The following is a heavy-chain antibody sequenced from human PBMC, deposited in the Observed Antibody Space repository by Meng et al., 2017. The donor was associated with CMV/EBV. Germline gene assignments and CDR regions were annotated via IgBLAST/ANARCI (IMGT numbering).Heavy chain of an antibody. CDR3: AHRRSLYSSSWPY. D-gene: IGHD6-13*01. Sequence: FSGFLLSTSGVGVGWVRQPRGKALGWIALIYWNDDNPSTPSLQSTLTITKDTSKNQVVLTMTNMDPVDTATYYCAHRRSLYSSSWPYWGQGTLVTVSS. CDR2: IYWNDDN. V-gene: IGHV2-5*01. CDR1: GFLLSTSGVG. J-gene: IGHJ4*02.